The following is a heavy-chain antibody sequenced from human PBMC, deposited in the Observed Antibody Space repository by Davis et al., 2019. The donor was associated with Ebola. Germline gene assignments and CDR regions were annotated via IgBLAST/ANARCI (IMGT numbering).Heavy chain of an antibody. V-gene: IGHV1-8*01. D-gene: IGHD2-2*03. J-gene: IGHJ6*02. CDR2: MNPNSGNT. CDR1: GYTFTSYD. CDR3: ARVDIVVVPAATSYYYYYYGMDV. Sequence: ASVKVSCKASGYTFTSYDINWVRQATGQGLEWMGWMNPNSGNTGYAQKFQGRVTMTRNTSISTAYMELSSLRSEDTAVYYCARVDIVVVPAATSYYYYYYGMDVWGQGTTVTVSS.